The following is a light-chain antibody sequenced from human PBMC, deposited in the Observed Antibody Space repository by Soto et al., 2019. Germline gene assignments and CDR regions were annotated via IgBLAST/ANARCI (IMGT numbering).Light chain of an antibody. CDR1: QSVSSY. CDR3: QQRSNWRVT. Sequence: EIMLKQSPAALSLSPGERATLSCRASQSVSSYLAWYQQKPGQAPRLLIYDASNRATGIPARFSGSGSGTDFTLTISSLEPEDIAVYYCQQRSNWRVTFGGGTKVDIK. J-gene: IGKJ4*01. V-gene: IGKV3-11*01. CDR2: DAS.